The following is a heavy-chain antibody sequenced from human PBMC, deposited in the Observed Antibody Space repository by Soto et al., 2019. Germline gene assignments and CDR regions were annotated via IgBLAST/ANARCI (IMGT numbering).Heavy chain of an antibody. V-gene: IGHV5-51*01. CDR1: GYSFTSYW. J-gene: IGHJ6*02. Sequence: GESLKISCKGSGYSFTSYWICGVRQMPGRGLEWRGMIYSGDSDTRYSPSFQGPVTISADKSISTAYLQWSSLKASDTAMYYCATFSSGWKDYYYGMAVWGQGTTVTVSS. D-gene: IGHD6-19*01. CDR3: ATFSSGWKDYYYGMAV. CDR2: IYSGDSDT.